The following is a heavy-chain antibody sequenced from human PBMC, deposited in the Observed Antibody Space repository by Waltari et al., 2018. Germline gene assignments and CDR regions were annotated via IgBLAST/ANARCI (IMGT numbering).Heavy chain of an antibody. J-gene: IGHJ4*02. D-gene: IGHD3-10*01. CDR1: GYSISSGYY. V-gene: IGHV4-38-2*01. CDR3: ASWSTYYYGSGSCY. CDR2: IYHSGST. Sequence: QVQLQESGPGLVKPSETLSLTCAVSGYSISSGYYWGWIRQPPGKGLEWIGSIYHSGSTYYNPSLKSRVTISVDTSKNQFSLKLSSVTAADTAVYYCASWSTYYYGSGSCYWGQGTLVTVSS.